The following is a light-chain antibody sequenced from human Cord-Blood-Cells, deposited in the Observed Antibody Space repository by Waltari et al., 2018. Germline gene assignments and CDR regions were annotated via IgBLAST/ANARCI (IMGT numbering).Light chain of an antibody. V-gene: IGKV1-8*01. CDR3: QQYYSYPFT. J-gene: IGKJ3*01. CDR1: QGLSSY. CDR2: AAS. Sequence: AIRMTQSPSSFSASTGDRVPITCRASQGLSSYLAWYQQKPGKAPKLLIYAASTLQSGVPSRFSGSGSGTDFTLTISCLQSEDFATYYCQQYYSYPFTFGPGTKVDIK.